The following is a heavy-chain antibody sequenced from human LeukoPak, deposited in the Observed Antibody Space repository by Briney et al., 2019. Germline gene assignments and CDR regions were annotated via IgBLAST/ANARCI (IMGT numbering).Heavy chain of an antibody. CDR3: ARDWGVSARPGYMDV. CDR2: IFHSGST. D-gene: IGHD6-6*01. J-gene: IGHJ6*03. CDR1: GGSIKSHF. Sequence: SETLSLTCTVSGGSIKSHFWSWVRQPPGKRLEWIGYIFHSGSTNYNPSLKSRVTISVDTSKNQFSLRLSPVTAADTAVYYCARDWGVSARPGYMDVWGKGTTVTVSS. V-gene: IGHV4-59*11.